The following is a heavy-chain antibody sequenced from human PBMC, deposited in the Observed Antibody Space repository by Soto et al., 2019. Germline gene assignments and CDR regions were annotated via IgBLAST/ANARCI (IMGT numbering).Heavy chain of an antibody. D-gene: IGHD4-17*01. V-gene: IGHV4-30-2*01. CDR1: GGSRSSGGYS. CDR3: ASSISYGDYFDY. CDR2: IYHSGST. Sequence: TLSHTCAVSGGSRSSGGYSCSWIRQPPGKGLEWIGYIYHSGSTYYNPSLKSRVTISVDRSKNQFSLKLSSVTAAVTAVYYCASSISYGDYFDYWGQGTLVTVSS. J-gene: IGHJ4*02.